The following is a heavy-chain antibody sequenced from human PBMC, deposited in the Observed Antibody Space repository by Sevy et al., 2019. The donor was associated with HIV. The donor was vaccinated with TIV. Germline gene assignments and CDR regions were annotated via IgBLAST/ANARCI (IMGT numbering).Heavy chain of an antibody. CDR3: ARGGFPGYPCDY. J-gene: IGHJ4*02. D-gene: IGHD3-9*01. CDR2: IYYSGST. CDR1: GFTFSSYA. Sequence: LRLSCAASGFTFSSYAMSWVRQAPGKGLEWIGYIYYSGSTYYNPSLKSRVTISVDTSKNQFSLKLSSVTAADTAVYYCARGGFPGYPCDYWGQGTLVTVSS. V-gene: IGHV4-31*02.